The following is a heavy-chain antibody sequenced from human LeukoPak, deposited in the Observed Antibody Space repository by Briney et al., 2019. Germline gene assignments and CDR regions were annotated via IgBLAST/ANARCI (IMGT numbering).Heavy chain of an antibody. Sequence: ASVKVSCKASGYTFTSYYMHWVRQAPGQGLEWMGIINPSGGSTSYAQKFQGRVTMTRDTSTSTVYMELSSLRPEDTAVYYCATLSTMVIPTADYGMDVWGQGTTVTVSS. D-gene: IGHD3-10*01. CDR2: INPSGGST. J-gene: IGHJ6*02. V-gene: IGHV1-46*01. CDR1: GYTFTSYY. CDR3: ATLSTMVIPTADYGMDV.